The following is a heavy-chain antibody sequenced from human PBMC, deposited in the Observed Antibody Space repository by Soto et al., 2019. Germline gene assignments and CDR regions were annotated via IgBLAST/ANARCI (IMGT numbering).Heavy chain of an antibody. J-gene: IGHJ4*02. D-gene: IGHD6-19*01. CDR1: GFTFSSYA. CDR2: ISGSGGST. CDR3: AKAGLIEGSGWYAIDY. V-gene: IGHV3-23*01. Sequence: PGGSLRLSCAASGFTFSSYAMSWVRQAPGKGLEWVSAISGSGGSTYYADSVKGRFTISRDNSKNTLYLQMNSLRAEDTAVYYCAKAGLIEGSGWYAIDYWGQGTLVTVSS.